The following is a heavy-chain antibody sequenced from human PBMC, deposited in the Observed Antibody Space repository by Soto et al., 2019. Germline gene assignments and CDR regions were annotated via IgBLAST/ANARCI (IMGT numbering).Heavy chain of an antibody. V-gene: IGHV3-48*02. J-gene: IGHJ6*02. Sequence: EVQLVESGGGLVQPGGSLRLSCAASGFTFSSYSMNWVRQAPGKGLEWVSYISSSSSTIYYADSVKGRFTISRDNAKNSLYLQMNSLRHEDTAVYDCARDRSFHIYSLYYYGMDVCGQGTTVTVS. CDR3: ARDRSFHIYSLYYYGMDV. CDR2: ISSSSSTI. CDR1: GFTFSSYS. D-gene: IGHD4-4*01.